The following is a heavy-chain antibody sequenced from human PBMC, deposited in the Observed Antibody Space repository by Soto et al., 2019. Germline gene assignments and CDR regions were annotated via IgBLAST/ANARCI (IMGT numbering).Heavy chain of an antibody. CDR2: MYARGGS. D-gene: IGHD1-1*01. V-gene: IGHV4-4*07. CDR3: ARDVSTGRGDFFES. Sequence: QVHLQESGPGLAKPSETLSLTCTISGASMNNYYWSWIRQSAGGRLEWIGRMYARGGSNYNPALNGRPILSVDMSKNQFSLPLAAVTAADTAVYFCARDVSTGRGDFFESWGQRTLVTVSS. CDR1: GASMNNYY. J-gene: IGHJ4*02.